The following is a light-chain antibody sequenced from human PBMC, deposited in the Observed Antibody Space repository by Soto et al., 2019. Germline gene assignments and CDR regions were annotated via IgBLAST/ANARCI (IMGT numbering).Light chain of an antibody. J-gene: IGLJ1*01. CDR3: CSYGGGPYG. V-gene: IGLV2-11*01. CDR2: DVS. Sequence: QSVLTQPRSVSGSPGQSVTVSCTGTSSDVDGYNYVSWYQQHPDKAPKVIIYDVSKRPSGVPDRFSGSKSGNTASLTISGLQAEDEADYYCCSYGGGPYGFGTGTKVTV. CDR1: SSDVDGYNY.